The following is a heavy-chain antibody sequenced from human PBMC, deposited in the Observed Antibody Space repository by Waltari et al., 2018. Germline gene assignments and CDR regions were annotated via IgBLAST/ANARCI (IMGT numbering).Heavy chain of an antibody. CDR2: IYHGGNT. J-gene: IGHJ3*02. V-gene: IGHV4-38-2*01. Sequence: QVQLQESGPGLVKPSETLSLTCVVSGYSISSGSYWGWIRQPPGKGLEWIGSIYHGGNTYYNPSLKSRFTISLDTSKDQFSLKLSSVSAADTAVYYCARSSWGYYASSGGDSFDIWGQGTMVTVSP. CDR3: ARSSWGYYASSGGDSFDI. D-gene: IGHD3-22*01. CDR1: GYSISSGSY.